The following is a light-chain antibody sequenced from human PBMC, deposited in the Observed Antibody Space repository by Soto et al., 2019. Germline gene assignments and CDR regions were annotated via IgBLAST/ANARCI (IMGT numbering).Light chain of an antibody. Sequence: QPVLTQSPSASASLGASVKLTCTLSSGHSSYAIAWHQQQPEKGPRYLMKLNSDGSHSKGDGIPDRFSGSSSGAERYLTISSLQSEDEADYYCQTWGTGILAFGGGTKLTVL. V-gene: IGLV4-69*01. CDR3: QTWGTGILA. CDR2: LNSDGSH. J-gene: IGLJ2*01. CDR1: SGHSSYA.